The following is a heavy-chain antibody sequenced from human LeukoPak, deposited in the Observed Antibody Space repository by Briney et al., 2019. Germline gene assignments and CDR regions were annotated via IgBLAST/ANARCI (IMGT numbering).Heavy chain of an antibody. CDR2: IYYSGST. CDR1: GGSISSSSYY. V-gene: IGHV4-39*07. Sequence: SETLSLTCTVSGGSISSSSYYWGWIRQPPGKGLEWIGSIYYSGSTYYNPSLRSRVTMSVDTSKNHFSLKLSSVTAADTAVYYCARGIAAASERALDIWGQGTMVTVSS. J-gene: IGHJ3*02. D-gene: IGHD6-13*01. CDR3: ARGIAAASERALDI.